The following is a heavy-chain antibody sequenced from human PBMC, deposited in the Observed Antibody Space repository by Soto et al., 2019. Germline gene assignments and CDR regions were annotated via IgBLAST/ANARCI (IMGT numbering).Heavy chain of an antibody. J-gene: IGHJ5*02. Sequence: SETLSLTCAVYCGSFSGFYWTWILQPPGTGLEWIGEINHSGSTNYNPSLKSRVTISVDTSKNQVSLKLTSVTAADTAVYYCARDQLEGNWFDPWGQGTLVTVSS. V-gene: IGHV4-34*01. CDR1: CGSFSGFY. CDR3: ARDQLEGNWFDP. D-gene: IGHD1-1*01. CDR2: INHSGST.